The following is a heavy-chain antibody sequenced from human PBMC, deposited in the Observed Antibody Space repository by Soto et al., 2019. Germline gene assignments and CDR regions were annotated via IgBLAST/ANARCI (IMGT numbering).Heavy chain of an antibody. Sequence: ASVKVSCKASGGTFSSYAISWVRQAPGQGLEWMGGIIPIFGTANYAQKFQGRVTITADKSTSTAYMELSSLRSEDTAVYYCARGSANYYDSSGYVTTPGDFDYWGQGTLVTVSS. J-gene: IGHJ4*02. CDR3: ARGSANYYDSSGYVTTPGDFDY. V-gene: IGHV1-69*06. CDR1: GGTFSSYA. CDR2: IIPIFGTA. D-gene: IGHD3-22*01.